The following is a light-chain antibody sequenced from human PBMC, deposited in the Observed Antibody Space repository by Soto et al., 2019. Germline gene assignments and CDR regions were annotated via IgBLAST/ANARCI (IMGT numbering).Light chain of an antibody. CDR2: AAS. Sequence: DIQMTQSQSSLSASVGDRVTITCRASQGISNFLAWYQQKPGEVPKLLIYAASTLQSGVPSRFSGSGSGTDFTLNISSLQPEDVATYYCQNHNSALLTFGGGTRVEIK. V-gene: IGKV1-27*01. CDR3: QNHNSALLT. CDR1: QGISNF. J-gene: IGKJ4*01.